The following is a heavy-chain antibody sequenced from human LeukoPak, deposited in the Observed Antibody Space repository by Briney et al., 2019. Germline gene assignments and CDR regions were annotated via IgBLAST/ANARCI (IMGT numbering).Heavy chain of an antibody. J-gene: IGHJ4*02. Sequence: PSETLSLTCAVYGGSFSGYYWSWIRQPPGKGLEWIGEINHSGSTNYNPSLKSRVTISVDTSKNQFSLKLSSVTAADTAVYYCARGGDYDSSGYNYWGQGTLVTVSS. D-gene: IGHD3-22*01. V-gene: IGHV4-34*01. CDR3: ARGGDYDSSGYNY. CDR2: INHSGST. CDR1: GGSFSGYY.